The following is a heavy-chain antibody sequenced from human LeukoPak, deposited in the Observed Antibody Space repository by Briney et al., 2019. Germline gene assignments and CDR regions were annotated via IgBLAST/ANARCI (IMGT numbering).Heavy chain of an antibody. Sequence: SQTLSLTCTVSGGSISTGDYSWTWIRQTPGQGLEWIGNIYNTGSTHFNPSLRSRLSLSLDTSKNQFSLKLNSVTAADTAVYYCARGYSDYSLGYWGQGSLVIVSS. CDR1: GGSISTGDYS. V-gene: IGHV4-30-4*01. D-gene: IGHD4-11*01. J-gene: IGHJ4*02. CDR3: ARGYSDYSLGY. CDR2: IYNTGST.